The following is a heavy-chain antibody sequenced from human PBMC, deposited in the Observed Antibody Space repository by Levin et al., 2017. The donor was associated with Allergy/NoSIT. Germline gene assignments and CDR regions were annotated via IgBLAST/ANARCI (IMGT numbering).Heavy chain of an antibody. D-gene: IGHD4/OR15-4a*01. CDR3: ARVRVPTASIRWFDP. V-gene: IGHV3-7*04. CDR2: IKQDGSDK. CDR1: GFTFSSYW. Sequence: PGGSLRLSCAASGFTFSSYWMSWVRQAPGKGLEWVAYIKQDGSDKYYVDSVKGRFTISKDNAKNSLYLQMNSLRAEDTAVYYCARVRVPTASIRWFDPWGQGTLVTVSS. J-gene: IGHJ5*02.